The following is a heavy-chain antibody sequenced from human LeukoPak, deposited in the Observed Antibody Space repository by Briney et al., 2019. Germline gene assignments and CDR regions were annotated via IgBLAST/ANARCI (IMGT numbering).Heavy chain of an antibody. J-gene: IGHJ3*02. V-gene: IGHV3-23*01. D-gene: IGHD2-2*01. CDR2: TSGSGGST. CDR3: AKAGRYCSSTICYFI. Sequence: GGSLRLSCAASGFSFSSYAMSWVRQAPGKGLEWVSDTSGSGGSTYSADSVKGRFTISRDNSKNTLYLQMNSLRAEDTAVYYCAKAGRYCSSTICYFIWGQGTMVTVSS. CDR1: GFSFSSYA.